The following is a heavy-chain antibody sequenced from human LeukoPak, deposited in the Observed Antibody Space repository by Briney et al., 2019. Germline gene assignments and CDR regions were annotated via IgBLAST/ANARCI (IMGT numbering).Heavy chain of an antibody. CDR2: ISYDGSNK. CDR1: GFTFSSYA. D-gene: IGHD2-2*01. V-gene: IGHV3-30-3*01. CDR3: AGTKLGRSYGMDV. Sequence: QPGRSLRLSCAASGFTFSSYAMHWVRQAPGKGLEWVAVISYDGSNKYYADSVKGRFTISRDNSKNTLYLQRNSLRAEDTAVYYCAGTKLGRSYGMDVWGQGTTVTVSS. J-gene: IGHJ6*02.